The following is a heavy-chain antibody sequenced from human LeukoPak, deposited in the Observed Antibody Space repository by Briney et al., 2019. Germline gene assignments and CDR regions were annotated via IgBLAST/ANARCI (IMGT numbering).Heavy chain of an antibody. J-gene: IGHJ6*03. D-gene: IGHD6-6*01. Sequence: GGSLRLSCAASGFTVSSNYMSWVRQAPGKGLEWVSYISSSSSTIYYADSVKGRFTISRDNAKNSLYLQMNSLRAEDTAVYYCARDYSSSSPLRAYYYYYMDVWGKGTTVTVSS. V-gene: IGHV3-48*01. CDR2: ISSSSSTI. CDR1: GFTVSSNY. CDR3: ARDYSSSSPLRAYYYYYMDV.